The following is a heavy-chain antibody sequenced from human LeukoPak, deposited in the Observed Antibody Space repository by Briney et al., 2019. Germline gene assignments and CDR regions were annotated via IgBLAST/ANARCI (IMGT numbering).Heavy chain of an antibody. CDR3: ARGGYSYGYDLDY. CDR2: INTNTGNP. V-gene: IGHV7-4-1*02. J-gene: IGHJ4*02. Sequence: ASVKVSCKASGYTFTSNGMNWVRQAPGQGLEYMGWINTNTGNPTYDQGFTGRFVFSLDTSVSTAYLQISSLKAEDTAVYYCARGGYSYGYDLDYWGQGTLVTVSS. D-gene: IGHD5-18*01. CDR1: GYTFTSNG.